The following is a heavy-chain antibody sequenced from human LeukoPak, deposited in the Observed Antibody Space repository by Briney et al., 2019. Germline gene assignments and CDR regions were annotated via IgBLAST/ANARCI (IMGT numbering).Heavy chain of an antibody. Sequence: ASVRVSFKASGYTFTRYDINWVRQTTGQGREWMGWMNPNSGNTGYAHKFQGIVTITTNTSISTAYMERSSRRSEDTAVYYCARGLQYHKDFDYWGQGTLVTVSS. CDR3: ARGLQYHKDFDY. V-gene: IGHV1-8*03. CDR1: GYTFTRYD. D-gene: IGHD2-15*01. CDR2: MNPNSGNT. J-gene: IGHJ4*02.